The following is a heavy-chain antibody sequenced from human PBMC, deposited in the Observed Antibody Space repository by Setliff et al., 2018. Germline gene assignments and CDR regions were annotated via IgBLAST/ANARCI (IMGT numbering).Heavy chain of an antibody. Sequence: PGGSLRLSCAASGFSFSGSAVYWVRQASVKGLEWIGRIRGRTDNYATAYAASVRGRFTISRDDSKNTAYLQMNSLKTEDTAVYYCTLARDGYDVFDIWGQGTMVTVSS. J-gene: IGHJ3*02. D-gene: IGHD5-18*01. CDR2: IRGRTDNYAT. CDR3: TLARDGYDVFDI. V-gene: IGHV3-73*01. CDR1: GFSFSGSA.